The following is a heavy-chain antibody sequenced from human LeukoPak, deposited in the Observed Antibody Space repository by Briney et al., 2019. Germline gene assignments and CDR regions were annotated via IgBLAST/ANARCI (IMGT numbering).Heavy chain of an antibody. D-gene: IGHD3-22*01. V-gene: IGHV3-21*01. Sequence: PGAPLRLSCAASGFTFSSYSMNWVRQATGKGLEWVSSISSSSSYIYYVDSVKGRFTISRDNAKNSLYLQMNSLRAEDTAVYYCARDPLYYYDSSLDLWGRGSLGTVSS. J-gene: IGHJ2*01. CDR2: ISSSSSYI. CDR3: ARDPLYYYDSSLDL. CDR1: GFTFSSYS.